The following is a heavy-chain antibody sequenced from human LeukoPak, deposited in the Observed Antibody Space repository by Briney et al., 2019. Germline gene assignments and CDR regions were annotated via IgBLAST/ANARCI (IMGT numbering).Heavy chain of an antibody. CDR1: GGSFSGYY. D-gene: IGHD2-2*01. CDR3: ARQRTDAFDI. CDR2: INHSGST. J-gene: IGHJ3*02. Sequence: SETLSLTCAVYGGSFSGYYWSWIRQPPGKGLEWIGEINHSGSTNYNPSLKSRVTISVDTSKNQFSLKLSSVTAADTAVYYCARQRTDAFDIWGQGTMVTVSS. V-gene: IGHV4-34*01.